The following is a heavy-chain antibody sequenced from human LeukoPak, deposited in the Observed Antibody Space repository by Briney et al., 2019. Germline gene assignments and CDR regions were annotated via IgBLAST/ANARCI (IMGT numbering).Heavy chain of an antibody. CDR3: ATDVSATRAFDV. D-gene: IGHD2-15*01. J-gene: IGHJ3*01. CDR2: FDPEDGET. Sequence: ASVKVSCKVSGYTLTELSMHWVRQAPGKSLEWMGGFDPEDGETIYAQKFQGRVTMTEDTSTDTAYMELSWLRSEDTAVYYCATDVSATRAFDVWGQGTTVTVSS. CDR1: GYTLTELS. V-gene: IGHV1-24*01.